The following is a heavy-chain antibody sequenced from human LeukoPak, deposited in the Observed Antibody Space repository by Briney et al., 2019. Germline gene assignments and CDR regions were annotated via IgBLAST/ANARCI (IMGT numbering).Heavy chain of an antibody. CDR3: ARDNSAAASYYYYGMDV. V-gene: IGHV3-21*01. CDR2: ISSSSSYI. Sequence: GGSLRLSCTASGFAVSSNYMTWVRQAPGKGLEWVSSISSSSSYIYYADSVKGRFTISRDNAKNSLYLQMNSLRAEDTAVYYCARDNSAAASYYYYGMDVWGQGTTVTVSS. CDR1: GFAVSSNY. D-gene: IGHD6-13*01. J-gene: IGHJ6*02.